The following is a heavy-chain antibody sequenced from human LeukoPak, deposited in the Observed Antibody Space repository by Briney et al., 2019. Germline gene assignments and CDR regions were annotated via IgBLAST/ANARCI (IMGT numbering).Heavy chain of an antibody. D-gene: IGHD5-12*01. V-gene: IGHV4-59*01. CDR3: ARGGYSGYDPLDY. CDR2: IYYSGST. CDR1: GGSISSYY. J-gene: IGHJ4*02. Sequence: PSETLSLTCTVSGGSISSYYWSWLRQPPGKGLEWIGYIYYSGSTNYNPSLKSRVTMSVDTSKNQFSLKLSSVTAADTAVYYCARGGYSGYDPLDYWGQGTLVTVSS.